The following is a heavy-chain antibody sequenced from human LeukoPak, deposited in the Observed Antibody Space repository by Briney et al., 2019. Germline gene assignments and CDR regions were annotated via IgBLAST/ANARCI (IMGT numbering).Heavy chain of an antibody. CDR2: IYYSGST. V-gene: IGHV4-34*01. J-gene: IGHJ2*01. Sequence: SETLSLTCAVYGGSFSGHYWSWIRQPPGKGLEWIGSIYYSGSTYYNPSLKSRVTISVDTSKNQFSLKLSSVTAADTAVYYCARPTVTYWYFDLWGRGTLVTVSS. D-gene: IGHD4-17*01. CDR3: ARPTVTYWYFDL. CDR1: GGSFSGHY.